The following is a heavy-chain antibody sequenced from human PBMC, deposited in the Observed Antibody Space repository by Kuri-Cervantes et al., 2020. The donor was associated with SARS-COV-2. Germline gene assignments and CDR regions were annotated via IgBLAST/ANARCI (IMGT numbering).Heavy chain of an antibody. CDR2: IYYNGST. V-gene: IGHV4-39*07. Sequence: GSLRLSCTVSGGSISSSSYYWGWIRQPPGKGLEWIGSIYYNGSTYYNPSLRSRVTISVDTSKNQFSLKLSSVTVADTAVYYCARHDVGTMVRGPRDWFDPWGQGTLVTVSS. CDR3: ARHDVGTMVRGPRDWFDP. D-gene: IGHD3-10*01. J-gene: IGHJ5*02. CDR1: GGSISSSSYY.